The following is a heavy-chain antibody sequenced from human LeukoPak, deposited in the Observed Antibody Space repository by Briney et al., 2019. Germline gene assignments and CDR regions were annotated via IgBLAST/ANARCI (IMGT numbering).Heavy chain of an antibody. D-gene: IGHD3-16*01. Sequence: SETLSLTRTVSGGSTSVYYCGWIRQPARRGLGCIVHLYASGNTTSNPSLKSRVNMSVDTSKIQFSLNLRSVTAADTAVYFCARANYVWGSYVDWGQGTLVTVSS. V-gene: IGHV4-4*07. J-gene: IGHJ4*02. CDR1: GGSTSVYY. CDR2: LYASGNT. CDR3: ARANYVWGSYVD.